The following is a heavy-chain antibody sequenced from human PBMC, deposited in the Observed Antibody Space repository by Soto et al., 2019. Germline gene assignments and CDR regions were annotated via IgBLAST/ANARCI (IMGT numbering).Heavy chain of an antibody. Sequence: SETLSLTCTVSGGSISSYYWSWIRQPPGKGLEWIGYIYYSGSTNYNPSLKSRVTISVDTSKNQFSLKLSSVTAADTAVYYCARRLVVAATQGYYYYYMDVWGKGTTVTVSS. D-gene: IGHD2-15*01. CDR1: GGSISSYY. CDR2: IYYSGST. V-gene: IGHV4-59*08. J-gene: IGHJ6*03. CDR3: ARRLVVAATQGYYYYYMDV.